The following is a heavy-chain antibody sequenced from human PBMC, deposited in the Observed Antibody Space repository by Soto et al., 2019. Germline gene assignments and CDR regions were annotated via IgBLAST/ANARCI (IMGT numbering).Heavy chain of an antibody. CDR1: GFTVSSYW. Sequence: PGGSLGLACASSGFTVSSYWMSWVRQDPGKGLEWVANIKQDGSEKYYVDSVKGRFTISRDNAKNSLYLQMNSLRAEDTAVYYCASIAVASRGYYYGMDVWGQGTTVTVSS. CDR2: IKQDGSEK. J-gene: IGHJ6*02. V-gene: IGHV3-7*01. D-gene: IGHD6-19*01. CDR3: ASIAVASRGYYYGMDV.